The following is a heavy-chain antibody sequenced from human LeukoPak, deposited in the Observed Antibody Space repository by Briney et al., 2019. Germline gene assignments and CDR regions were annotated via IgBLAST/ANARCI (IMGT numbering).Heavy chain of an antibody. CDR3: TRESGAFSPFGF. CDR2: VHLNGAT. CDR1: GGSITTTNW. Sequence: SETLCLTCAVSGGSITTTNWCSWVQQPPGKRLEWIGEVHLNGATNYNPSLESRFSMSIDKSNNHLSLEVTSVTAADTAMYYCTRESGAFSPFGFWGQGTLVTVSS. D-gene: IGHD1-26*01. V-gene: IGHV4-4*02. J-gene: IGHJ4*02.